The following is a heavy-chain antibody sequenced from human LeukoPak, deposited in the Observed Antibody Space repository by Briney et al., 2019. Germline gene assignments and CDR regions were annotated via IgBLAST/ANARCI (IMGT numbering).Heavy chain of an antibody. V-gene: IGHV3-7*01. D-gene: IGHD5-24*01. CDR1: GFSFGSYW. CDR2: IKQDGSEQ. CDR3: GSTGGYKNAFDI. Sequence: TGGSLRLSCVASGFSFGSYWMSWVRQAPGKGLEWVANIKQDGSEQYSVDSVKGRFTSSRDNAKNSLYLQMNSLRVDDTAMYYCGSTGGYKNAFDIWGQGTMVTVSS. J-gene: IGHJ3*02.